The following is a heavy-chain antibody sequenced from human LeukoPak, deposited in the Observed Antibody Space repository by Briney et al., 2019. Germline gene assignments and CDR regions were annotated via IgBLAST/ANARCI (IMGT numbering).Heavy chain of an antibody. D-gene: IGHD3-22*01. Sequence: GGSLRLSCAASGFTFSSYAMSWVRQAPGKGLEWVSAISGSGGSTYYADSVKGRFTISRDNSKNTLYLQMNSLRAEDTAVYYCAKDLGLGAASYDSSGYYYGWGAFDIWGQGTMVTVSS. CDR1: GFTFSSYA. J-gene: IGHJ3*02. V-gene: IGHV3-23*01. CDR2: ISGSGGST. CDR3: AKDLGLGAASYDSSGYYYGWGAFDI.